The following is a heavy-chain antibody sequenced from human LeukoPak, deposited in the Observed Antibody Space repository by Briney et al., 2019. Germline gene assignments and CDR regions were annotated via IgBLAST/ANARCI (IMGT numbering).Heavy chain of an antibody. J-gene: IGHJ4*02. CDR3: ARVDQRDAYNLNYFDY. V-gene: IGHV3-11*04. CDR1: GFTFSDYY. Sequence: PGGSLRLSCAASGFTFSDYYMSWIRQAPGKGLEWVSYISSSGNTIYYADSVKGRFTISRDNAKNSLYLQMNSLRAEDTAVYYCARVDQRDAYNLNYFDYWGQGTLVTVSS. D-gene: IGHD5-24*01. CDR2: ISSSGNTI.